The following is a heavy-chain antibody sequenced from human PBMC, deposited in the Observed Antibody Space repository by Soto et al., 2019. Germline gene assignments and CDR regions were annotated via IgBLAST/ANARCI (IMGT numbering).Heavy chain of an antibody. J-gene: IGHJ4*02. V-gene: IGHV4-34*01. Sequence: SETLSLTSTVDGGSFIGYCGSWIRQPPGKGLEWIGEINHSGSTNYNPSLKSRVTISVDTSKNQFSLKLSSVTAADTAVYYCARGPVTMVRGVIIDYFDYWGQGTLVTVSS. D-gene: IGHD3-10*01. CDR1: GGSFIGYC. CDR2: INHSGST. CDR3: ARGPVTMVRGVIIDYFDY.